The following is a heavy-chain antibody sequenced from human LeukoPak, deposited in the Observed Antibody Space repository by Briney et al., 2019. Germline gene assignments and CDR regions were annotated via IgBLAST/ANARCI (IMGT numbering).Heavy chain of an antibody. V-gene: IGHV6-1*01. CDR3: ARVVMSRPDVFDI. CDR2: AYHRSNWYY. Sequence: SQTLSLTCAVSGDSVASNSGAWIWVRQSPSRGLEWLGRAYHRSNWYYDYAVSVKGRIAIIPDTSKNQFSLQLNSVTPEDTAVYYCARVVMSRPDVFDIWGQGTLVTVSS. J-gene: IGHJ3*02. CDR1: GDSVASNSGA.